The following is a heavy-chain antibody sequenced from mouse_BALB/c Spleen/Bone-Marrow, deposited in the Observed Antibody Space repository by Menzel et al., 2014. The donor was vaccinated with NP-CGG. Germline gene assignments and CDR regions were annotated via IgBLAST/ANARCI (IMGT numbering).Heavy chain of an antibody. CDR3: ARPNGSAYAMDY. CDR1: GFDFRRYW. Sequence: EVQLQQSGGGLVQPGGSLKLSCAASGFDFRRYWMSWVRQAPGKGLEWIGEINPDSSTINYTPSLKDKFIISRDNAKSTLYLQMSKVRSEDTALYYCARPNGSAYAMDYWGQGTSVTVSS. D-gene: IGHD2-2*01. CDR2: INPDSSTI. J-gene: IGHJ4*01. V-gene: IGHV4-1*02.